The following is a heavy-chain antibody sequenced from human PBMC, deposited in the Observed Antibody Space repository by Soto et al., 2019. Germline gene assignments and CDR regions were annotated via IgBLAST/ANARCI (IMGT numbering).Heavy chain of an antibody. V-gene: IGHV4-59*08. D-gene: IGHD4-17*01. CDR1: GGSISSYY. CDR3: ARHDYGGYDVHFDY. CDR2: IYYSGST. Sequence: SETLSLTCTVSGGSISSYYWSWIRQPPGKGLEWIGYIYYSGSTNYNPSLKSRVTISVDTSKNQFSLKLSSVTAADTAVYYCARHDYGGYDVHFDYWGQGTLVTVSS. J-gene: IGHJ4*02.